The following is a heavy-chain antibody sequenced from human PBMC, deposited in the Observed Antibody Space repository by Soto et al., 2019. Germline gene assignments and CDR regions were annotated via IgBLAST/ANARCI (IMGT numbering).Heavy chain of an antibody. Sequence: GASVKVSCKASGYTFTSYGISWVRQAPGQGLERMGWISAYNGNTNYAQKLQGRVTMTTDTSTSTAYMELRSLRSDDTAVYYCAAIPGIAVAGESYYYGMDVWGQGTTVTVSS. D-gene: IGHD6-19*01. CDR1: GYTFTSYG. CDR3: AAIPGIAVAGESYYYGMDV. J-gene: IGHJ6*02. CDR2: ISAYNGNT. V-gene: IGHV1-18*04.